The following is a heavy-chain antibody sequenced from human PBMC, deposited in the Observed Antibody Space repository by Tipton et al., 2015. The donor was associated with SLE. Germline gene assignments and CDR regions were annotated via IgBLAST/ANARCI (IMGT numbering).Heavy chain of an antibody. V-gene: IGHV3-53*05. CDR2: IYSGGST. D-gene: IGHD1-26*01. Sequence: GSLRLSCAASGFTVSSNYMSWVRQAPGKGLEWVSVIYSGGSTYYADSVKGRFTISRDNSKNTLYLQMNSLRAEDTAVYYCARVRVGATDDAFDIWGQGTMVTASS. CDR1: GFTVSSNY. CDR3: ARVRVGATDDAFDI. J-gene: IGHJ3*02.